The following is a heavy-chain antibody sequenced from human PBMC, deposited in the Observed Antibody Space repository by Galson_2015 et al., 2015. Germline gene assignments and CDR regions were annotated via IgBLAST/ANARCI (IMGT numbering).Heavy chain of an antibody. J-gene: IGHJ4*02. Sequence: AMSWFRQAPGKGLEWVGFIRSKAYGWTTEYAASVKGRFTISRDDSKSIAYLQMNSLKTEDTAVYYCTRAKLGIVGATSFDYWGQGTLVTVSS. CDR3: TRAKLGIVGATSFDY. CDR2: IRSKAYGWTT. CDR1: A. D-gene: IGHD1-26*01. V-gene: IGHV3-49*03.